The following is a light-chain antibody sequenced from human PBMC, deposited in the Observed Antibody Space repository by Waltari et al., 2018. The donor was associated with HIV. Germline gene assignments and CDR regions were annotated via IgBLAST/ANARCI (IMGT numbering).Light chain of an antibody. J-gene: IGKJ2*01. V-gene: IGKV2-30*01. CDR2: RAS. CDR1: ESLVYSDGNTY. CDR3: MQGTHWPPT. Sequence: TQSPVSMSVSLGQPASISCTSSESLVYSDGNTYLNWFRQRPGQSPRRLIYRASNLDPGVADRISGSGSGMNFTLTISRVEAEDVGFYYCMQGTHWPPTFGGGTRLDIK.